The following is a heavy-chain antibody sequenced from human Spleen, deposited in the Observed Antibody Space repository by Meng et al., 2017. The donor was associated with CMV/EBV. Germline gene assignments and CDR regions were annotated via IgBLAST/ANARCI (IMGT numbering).Heavy chain of an antibody. J-gene: IGHJ6*02. CDR3: ARDPPVLRSLEWILNGMNV. V-gene: IGHV1-2*02. D-gene: IGHD3-3*01. CDR1: GYSFTGYY. CDR2: INPNSGGT. Sequence: ASVKVSCKTSGYSFTGYYLHWVRQAPGQGLEWLGWINPNSGGTNYGQKFRGRVIITRDTSIKTAYMELSILTSDDTAVYYCARDPPVLRSLEWILNGMNVWGQGTTVTVSS.